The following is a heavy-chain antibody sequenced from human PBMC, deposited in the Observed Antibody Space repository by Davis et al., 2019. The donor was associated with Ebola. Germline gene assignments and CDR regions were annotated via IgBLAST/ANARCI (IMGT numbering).Heavy chain of an antibody. CDR2: ITDDESVD. J-gene: IGHJ5*02. D-gene: IGHD5-12*01. CDR3: ARTRGYDFWWFDL. V-gene: IGHV3-33*01. Sequence: PGGSLRLSCVGSGFTFSQYAMHWVRQAPGKGLEWVAIITDDESVDSYGDSVKGRFAISRDNSKNTLFLQINSLRVEDTAVYYCARTRGYDFWWFDLWGQGTQVTVSS. CDR1: GFTFSQYA.